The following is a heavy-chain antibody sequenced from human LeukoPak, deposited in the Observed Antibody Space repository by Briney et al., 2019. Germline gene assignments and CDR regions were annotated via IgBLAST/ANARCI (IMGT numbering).Heavy chain of an antibody. D-gene: IGHD1-7*01. CDR1: EFTFSSCW. CDR2: IDTDGSNT. CDR3: TRGGTTLDY. V-gene: IGHV3-74*01. Sequence: GGSLRLSCVASEFTFSSCWMHWVRQAPGKGLVWVSRIDTDGSNTAYADSVKGRFTISRDNAKNTLYLQMNSLRAEDTAVYYCTRGGTTLDYWGQGTLVTVSS. J-gene: IGHJ4*02.